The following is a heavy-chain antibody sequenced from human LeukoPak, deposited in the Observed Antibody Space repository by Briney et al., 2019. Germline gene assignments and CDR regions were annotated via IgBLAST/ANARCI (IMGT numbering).Heavy chain of an antibody. CDR3: ARDWGSYSSNKADY. J-gene: IGHJ4*02. D-gene: IGHD6-13*01. CDR1: GDSVSINSAA. Sequence: SQTLSLTCAICGDSVSINSAAWNWIRQYPSSGIGWQGRTYYKSKWYNDYEVTVKSRITINSDTSENQFYLHLRSVTPEDTAVYYCARDWGSYSSNKADYWGQGTLVTVSS. V-gene: IGHV6-1*01. CDR2: TYYKSKWYN.